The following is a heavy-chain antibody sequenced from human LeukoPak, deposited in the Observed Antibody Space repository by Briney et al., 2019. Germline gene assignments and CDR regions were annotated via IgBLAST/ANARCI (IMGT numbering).Heavy chain of an antibody. CDR2: IKQDGSEK. CDR1: EFIFSGYW. J-gene: IGHJ4*02. D-gene: IGHD2-8*02. CDR3: ARDGVVGAADY. Sequence: GGSLRLSCAASEFIFSGYWMNWVRQAPGKGLEWVANIKQDGSEKQYVDSVRGRFTISRDNAKNSLYLQMNSLRVEDTAGYYCARDGVVGAADYWGQGTLVTVSS. V-gene: IGHV3-7*01.